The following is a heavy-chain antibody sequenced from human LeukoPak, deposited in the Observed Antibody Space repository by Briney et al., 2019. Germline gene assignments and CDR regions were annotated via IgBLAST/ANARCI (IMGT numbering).Heavy chain of an antibody. CDR3: ARQYYDSSGYLGAFDI. Sequence: SETLSLTCTVSGGSISGYYWNWIRRPPGKGLEWIGYIYHSGSTSYNPSLKSRTTISVDTSKNQFSLKLTSVTAADTAVYYCARQYYDSSGYLGAFDIWGQGTMVTVSS. CDR1: GGSISGYY. J-gene: IGHJ3*02. D-gene: IGHD3-22*01. V-gene: IGHV4-59*08. CDR2: IYHSGST.